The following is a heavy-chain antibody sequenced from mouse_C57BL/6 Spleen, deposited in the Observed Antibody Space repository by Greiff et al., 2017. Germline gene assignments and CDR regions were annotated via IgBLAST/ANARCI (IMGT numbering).Heavy chain of an antibody. V-gene: IGHV1-62-2*01. D-gene: IGHD1-1*01. CDR3: ARNYYGSSYDWYFDV. Sequence: QVQLQQSGAELVKPGASVKLSCKASGYTFTEYTIHWVKQRSGQGLEWIGWFYPGRGSIMYNEKFKDKATLTADKSSSTVYMELSRLTSEDSAVYFCARNYYGSSYDWYFDVWGTGTTVTVSS. J-gene: IGHJ1*03. CDR2: FYPGRGSI. CDR1: GYTFTEYT.